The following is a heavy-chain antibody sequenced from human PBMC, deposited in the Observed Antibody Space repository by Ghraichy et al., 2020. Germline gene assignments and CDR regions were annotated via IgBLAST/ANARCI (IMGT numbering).Heavy chain of an antibody. CDR2: ISSSGSTI. J-gene: IGHJ4*02. D-gene: IGHD2-2*01. V-gene: IGHV3-11*01. CDR1: GFTFSDYY. Sequence: GESLNISCAASGFTFSDYYMSWIRQAPGKGLEWVSYISSSGSTIYYADSVKGRFTISRDNAKNSLYLQMNSLRAEDTAVYYCARIYCSSTSCWSGLFDYWGQGTLVTVSS. CDR3: ARIYCSSTSCWSGLFDY.